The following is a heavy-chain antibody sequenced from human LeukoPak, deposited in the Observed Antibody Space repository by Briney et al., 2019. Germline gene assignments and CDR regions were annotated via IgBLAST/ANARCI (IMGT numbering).Heavy chain of an antibody. J-gene: IGHJ4*02. CDR1: GGSISSYY. CDR3: ASQDSSREF. D-gene: IGHD6-13*01. V-gene: IGHV4-59*08. CDR2: IYYSGST. Sequence: PSETLSLTCTVSGGSISSYYWSWIRQPPGKGLEWIGYIYYSGSTNYNPSLKSRVTISVDTSKNQFSLKLSSVTAADTAVYHCASQDSSREFWGQGTLVTVSS.